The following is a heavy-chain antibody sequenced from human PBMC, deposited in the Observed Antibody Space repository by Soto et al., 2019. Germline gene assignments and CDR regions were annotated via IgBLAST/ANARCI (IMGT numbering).Heavy chain of an antibody. CDR2: INPNSGGT. Sequence: ASVKVSCKASGYTFTGYYMHWVRQAPGQGLEWMGWINPNSGGTNYAQKFQGWVTMTRDTSISTAYMELSRLRSDDTAVYYCARDSGHVLRFGEWFPPKTGYGIDVRAQRTTVTVSS. CDR3: ARDSGHVLRFGEWFPPKTGYGIDV. J-gene: IGHJ6*02. V-gene: IGHV1-2*04. CDR1: GYTFTGYY. D-gene: IGHD3-3*01.